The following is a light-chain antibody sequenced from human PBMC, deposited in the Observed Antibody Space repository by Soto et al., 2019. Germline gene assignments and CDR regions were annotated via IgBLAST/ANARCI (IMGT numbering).Light chain of an antibody. J-gene: IGLJ3*02. Sequence: QSALTQPASVSGSPGQSITISCTGTSNDVGSYNFVSWYQHHPGKAPKLMIYEATKWPSGVSHRFSGSKSGNTASLTISGLQAEDEGGYYCCSYAGSMTGVFGGGTKLTVL. CDR2: EAT. CDR1: SNDVGSYNF. CDR3: CSYAGSMTGV. V-gene: IGLV2-23*01.